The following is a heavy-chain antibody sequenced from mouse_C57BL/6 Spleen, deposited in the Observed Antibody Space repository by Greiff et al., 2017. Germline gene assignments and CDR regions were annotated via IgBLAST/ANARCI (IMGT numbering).Heavy chain of an antibody. CDR3: ARSTYYDYGRVDY. J-gene: IGHJ4*01. CDR1: GFTFTDYY. D-gene: IGHD2-4*01. CDR2: IRNKANGYTT. Sequence: EVKLMESGGGLVQPGGSLSLSCAASGFTFTDYYMSWVRQPPGKALEWLGFIRNKANGYTTEYSASVKGRFTISRDNSQSILYLQMNALRAEDSATYYCARSTYYDYGRVDYWGQGTSVTVSS. V-gene: IGHV7-3*01.